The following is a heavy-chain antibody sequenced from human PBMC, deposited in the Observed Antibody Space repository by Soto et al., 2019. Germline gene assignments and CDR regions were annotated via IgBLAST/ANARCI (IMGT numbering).Heavy chain of an antibody. V-gene: IGHV3-23*01. Sequence: GGSLRLSCAASGFTFSSYAMNWVRQAPGKGLEWVSAITGSGGSTYYADFVKGRFTISRDNSKNPLYLQMNSLRAEDTAVYYCAKGAIFGVVYSDGMDVWGQGTTVTVSS. D-gene: IGHD3-3*01. J-gene: IGHJ6*02. CDR3: AKGAIFGVVYSDGMDV. CDR1: GFTFSSYA. CDR2: ITGSGGST.